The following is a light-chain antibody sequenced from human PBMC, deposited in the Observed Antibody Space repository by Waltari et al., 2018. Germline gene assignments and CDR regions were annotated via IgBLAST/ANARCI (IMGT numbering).Light chain of an antibody. CDR2: WAS. Sequence: DIVMTQSPDSLAVSLGERATIHCKSSQSVLYSSNNKNYLAWYQQKPGQPPKLLISWASTRESGVPDRFSGSGSGTDFTLTISSLQAEDVAVYYCQEYYSTPLTFGQGTKLEI. CDR1: QSVLYSSNNKNY. V-gene: IGKV4-1*01. CDR3: QEYYSTPLT. J-gene: IGKJ2*01.